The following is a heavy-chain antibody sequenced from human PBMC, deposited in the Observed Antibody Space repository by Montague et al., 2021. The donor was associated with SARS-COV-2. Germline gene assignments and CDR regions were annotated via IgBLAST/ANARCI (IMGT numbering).Heavy chain of an antibody. CDR3: ARDRGYGDFYYYGMDV. Sequence: SLRLSCAASGFTFSNYEMNWVRQAPGKGLEWVLYISSSGSTIYYADSVKGRFTISRDNAQNSLYLQMNSLRAEDTGVYYCARDRGYGDFYYYGMDVWGQGNTVNVSS. J-gene: IGHJ6*02. V-gene: IGHV3-48*03. CDR2: ISSSGSTI. CDR1: GFTFSNYE. D-gene: IGHD3-10*01.